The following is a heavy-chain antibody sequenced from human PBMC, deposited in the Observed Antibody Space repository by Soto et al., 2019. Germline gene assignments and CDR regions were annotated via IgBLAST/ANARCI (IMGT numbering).Heavy chain of an antibody. J-gene: IGHJ6*03. CDR3: AREFPGTDILTGYYGVHDYYYMDV. D-gene: IGHD3-9*01. CDR1: GFTFSNAW. V-gene: IGHV3-15*07. CDR2: IKSKTDGGTT. Sequence: PGGSLRLSCAASGFTFSNAWMNWVRQAPGKGLEWVGRIKSKTDGGTTDYAAPVKGRFTISRDDSKNTLYLQMNSLKTEDTAVYYCAREFPGTDILTGYYGVHDYYYMDVWGKGTTVTVSS.